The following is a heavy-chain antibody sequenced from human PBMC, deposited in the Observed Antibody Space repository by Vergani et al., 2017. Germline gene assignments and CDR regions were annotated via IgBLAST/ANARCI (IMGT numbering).Heavy chain of an antibody. D-gene: IGHD1-14*01. CDR3: ASQDDHNRNPGAFDI. V-gene: IGHV4-31*03. CDR1: GGSLSSGSYY. Sequence: QVQLQESGPGLLKPSQTLSLTCTVSGGSLSSGSYYWSWVRQRPGKGLEWIGYIYNSGSTYYNPSLKSRVTISVDASKNQFSLKLSSVTAADTAVYYCASQDDHNRNPGAFDIWGQGTKVTVSS. J-gene: IGHJ3*02. CDR2: IYNSGST.